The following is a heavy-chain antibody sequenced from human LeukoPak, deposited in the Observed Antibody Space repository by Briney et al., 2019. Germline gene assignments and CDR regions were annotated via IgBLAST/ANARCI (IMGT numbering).Heavy chain of an antibody. Sequence: ASVKVSCKASGYTFTSYYMRWVRQAPGQGLEWMGIINPSGGSTSYAQKFQGRVTMTRDTSTSTVYMELSRLRSEDTAVYYCARENSDDSSGYYYPPFDYWGQGTLVTVSS. D-gene: IGHD3-22*01. CDR2: INPSGGST. V-gene: IGHV1-46*01. CDR1: GYTFTSYY. J-gene: IGHJ4*02. CDR3: ARENSDDSSGYYYPPFDY.